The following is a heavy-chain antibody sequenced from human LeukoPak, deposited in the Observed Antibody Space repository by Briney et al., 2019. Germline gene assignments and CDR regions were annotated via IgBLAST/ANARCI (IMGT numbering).Heavy chain of an antibody. CDR2: IKQDGSEK. D-gene: IGHD3-22*01. V-gene: IGHV3-7*01. CDR3: ARVHGTMIVVVIRGGYYFDY. Sequence: PGGSLRLSCAASGFTFSSYWMSWVRQAPGKGLEWVANIKQDGSEKYYVDSVKGRFTISRDNAKNSLYLQMNSLRAEDTAVYYCARVHGTMIVVVIRGGYYFDYWGQGTLVTVSS. CDR1: GFTFSSYW. J-gene: IGHJ4*02.